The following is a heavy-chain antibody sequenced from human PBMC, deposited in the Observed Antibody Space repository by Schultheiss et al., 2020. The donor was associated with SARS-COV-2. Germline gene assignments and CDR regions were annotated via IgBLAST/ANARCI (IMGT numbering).Heavy chain of an antibody. D-gene: IGHD4-17*01. CDR3: AKDPPDYGDVSLYYFDY. V-gene: IGHV3-30*02. J-gene: IGHJ4*02. Sequence: GGSLRLSCAASGFTFSSYGMHWVRQAPGKGLEWVAVIWYDGSNKYYADSVKGRFTISRDNSKNTLYLQMNSLRAEDTAVYYCAKDPPDYGDVSLYYFDYWGQGTLVTVSS. CDR2: IWYDGSNK. CDR1: GFTFSSYG.